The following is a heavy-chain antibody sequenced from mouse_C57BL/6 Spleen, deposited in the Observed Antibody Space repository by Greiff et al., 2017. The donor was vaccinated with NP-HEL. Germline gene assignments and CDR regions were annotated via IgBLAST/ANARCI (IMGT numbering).Heavy chain of an antibody. CDR2: IYPRSGNT. D-gene: IGHD2-10*02. CDR1: GYTFTSYG. CDR3: ARSEYGNYAMDY. Sequence: QVQLKQSGAELARPGASVQLSCKASGYTFTSYGISWVKQRTGQGLEWIGEIYPRSGNTYYNEKFKGKATLTADKSSSTAYMELRSLTSEDSAVYFCARSEYGNYAMDYWGQGTSVTVSS. V-gene: IGHV1-81*01. J-gene: IGHJ4*01.